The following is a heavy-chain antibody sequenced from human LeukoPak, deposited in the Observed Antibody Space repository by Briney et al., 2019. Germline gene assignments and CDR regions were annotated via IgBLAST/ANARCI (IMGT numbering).Heavy chain of an antibody. CDR2: INPNSGGT. V-gene: IGHV1-2*02. J-gene: IGHJ4*02. D-gene: IGHD4-17*01. Sequence: GASVKVSCKASGYTFTGYYMHWVRQAPGQGLEWMGWINPNSGGTNYAQKFQGRVTMTRDTSISTAYMELSSLRSEDTAVYYCARSNDYGDYDYWGQGTLVTVSS. CDR1: GYTFTGYY. CDR3: ARSNDYGDYDY.